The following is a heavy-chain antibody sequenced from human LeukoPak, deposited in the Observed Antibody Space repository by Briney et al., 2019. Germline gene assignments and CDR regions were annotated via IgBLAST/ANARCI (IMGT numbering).Heavy chain of an antibody. CDR3: ARDLRRGYSGYDYYFDY. Sequence: SVKVSCKASGGTLSSYAISWVRQAPGQGLEWMGGIIPIFGTANYAQKFQGRVTITADESTSTAYTELSSLRSEDTAAYYCARDLRRGYSGYDYYFDYWGQGTLVTVSS. V-gene: IGHV1-69*13. D-gene: IGHD5-12*01. J-gene: IGHJ4*02. CDR1: GGTLSSYA. CDR2: IIPIFGTA.